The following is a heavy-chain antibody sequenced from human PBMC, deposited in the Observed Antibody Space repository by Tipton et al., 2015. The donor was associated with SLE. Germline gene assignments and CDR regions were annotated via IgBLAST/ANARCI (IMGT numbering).Heavy chain of an antibody. V-gene: IGHV4-39*07. Sequence: WVRQAPGKGLEWIGSMSYRGTTYYNPSLKSRVTISADTSKNQFSLKLSSVTAADTAVYYCASGILTGNAAFDVWGQGTMVTVSP. CDR3: ASGILTGNAAFDV. CDR2: MSYRGTT. J-gene: IGHJ3*01. D-gene: IGHD3-9*01.